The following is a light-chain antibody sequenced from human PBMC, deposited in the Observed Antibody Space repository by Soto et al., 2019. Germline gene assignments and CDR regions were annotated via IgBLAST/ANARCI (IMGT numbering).Light chain of an antibody. CDR1: QSVSDY. J-gene: IGKJ1*01. Sequence: NVLTQSPGTLSLYPGERATLSCRASQSVSDYLAWYQQKPGQAPRLLIYDASTRATGIPARFSGSGSGTDFTLTISSLEPEDFAVYFCQQRYNWPPWTFGQGTKVDIK. CDR3: QQRYNWPPWT. CDR2: DAS. V-gene: IGKV3-11*01.